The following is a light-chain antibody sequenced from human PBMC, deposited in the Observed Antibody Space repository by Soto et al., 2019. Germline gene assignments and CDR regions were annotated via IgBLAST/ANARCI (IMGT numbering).Light chain of an antibody. CDR2: DAS. J-gene: IGKJ5*01. Sequence: IQMTQSPSTLSSSVGDRVTITCRASQSISSWLAWYQQKPGKAPKLLIYDASSLESGVPSRFSGSGSGTEFTLTISSLQPEDFATYYCQHLVAYPITFGQGHDWRL. CDR1: QSISSW. V-gene: IGKV1-5*01. CDR3: QHLVAYPIT.